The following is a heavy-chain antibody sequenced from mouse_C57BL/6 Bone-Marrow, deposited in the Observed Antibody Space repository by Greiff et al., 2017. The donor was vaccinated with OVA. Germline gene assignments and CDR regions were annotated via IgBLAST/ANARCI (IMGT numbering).Heavy chain of an antibody. CDR1: GYTFTSYW. CDR3: AKPYDINYNWFAY. D-gene: IGHD2-5*01. J-gene: IGHJ3*01. Sequence: QVQLQQPGAELVKPGASVKLSCKASGYTFTSYWMHWVKQRPGRGLEWIGRIDPNSGGTKYNEKFTSKATLTVDKPSSTASMQLSSLTSEDSAVYYCAKPYDINYNWFAYWGQGTLVTVSA. V-gene: IGHV1-72*01. CDR2: IDPNSGGT.